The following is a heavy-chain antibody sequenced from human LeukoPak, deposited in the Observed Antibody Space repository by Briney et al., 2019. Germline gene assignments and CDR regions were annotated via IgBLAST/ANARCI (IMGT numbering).Heavy chain of an antibody. J-gene: IGHJ4*02. V-gene: IGHV3-21*01. CDR2: ISSSSSYI. CDR3: AYPGKRIRYFDY. CDR1: GFTFSSYS. Sequence: GGSLRLSCAASGFTFSSYSMNWVRQAPGKGLEWVSSISSSSSYIYYADSAKGRFTISRDNAKNSLYLQMNSLRAEDTAVYYCAYPGKRIRYFDYWGQGTLVTVSS. D-gene: IGHD1-14*01.